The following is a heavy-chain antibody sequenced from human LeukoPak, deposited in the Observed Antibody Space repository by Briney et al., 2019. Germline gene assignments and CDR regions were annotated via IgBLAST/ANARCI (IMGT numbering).Heavy chain of an antibody. J-gene: IGHJ4*02. Sequence: ASVKVSCKASGYTFTGYYMHWVRQAPGQGLEWMGWINPNSGGTNYAQKLQGRVTMTTDTSTSTAYMELRSLRSDDTAVYYCARMYYDILTGYPRYYFDYWGQGTLVTVSS. V-gene: IGHV1-2*02. CDR2: INPNSGGT. CDR1: GYTFTGYY. D-gene: IGHD3-9*01. CDR3: ARMYYDILTGYPRYYFDY.